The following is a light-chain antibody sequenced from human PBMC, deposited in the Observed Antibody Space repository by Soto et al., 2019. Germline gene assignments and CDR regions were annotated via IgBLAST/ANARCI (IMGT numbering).Light chain of an antibody. CDR2: GAS. CDR3: QVYGDSPPSPWT. J-gene: IGKJ1*01. Sequence: IVLTQSPGTLSLSPGERATLSCRASQSVSSGSVAWYQQKSGQAPRLLLYGASSRATDIPDRFSGSGSGTDFSLTISRLEPEDFALYYCQVYGDSPPSPWTFGQGTKVEI. V-gene: IGKV3-20*01. CDR1: QSVSSGS.